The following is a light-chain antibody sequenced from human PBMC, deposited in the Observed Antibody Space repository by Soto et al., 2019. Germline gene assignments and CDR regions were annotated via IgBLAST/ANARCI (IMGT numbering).Light chain of an antibody. CDR2: GSS. CDR3: QQYSSSST. V-gene: IGKV3-20*01. Sequence: ILLTHSPATLAGSPRETVTLSCRASQSVRNSYLAWYHQKPGQAPRLLNYGSSSMATGIPDRFSGSGSGTDFTITISRLEAEDFAVYYCQQYSSSSTFGQGTKVDIK. J-gene: IGKJ1*01. CDR1: QSVRNSY.